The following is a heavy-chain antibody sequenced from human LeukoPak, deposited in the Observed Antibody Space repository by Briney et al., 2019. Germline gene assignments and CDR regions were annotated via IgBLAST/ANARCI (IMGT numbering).Heavy chain of an antibody. CDR2: ISGSGGST. D-gene: IGHD2-2*01. CDR1: GFTFSSYA. CDR3: AKDPAYRSSTSCYGFSWFDP. J-gene: IGHJ5*02. Sequence: PGGSLRLSCAASGFTFSSYAMSWVRQAPGKGLEWVSAISGSGGSTYYADSVKGRFTISRDNSKNTLYLQMNSLRAEDTAVYCCAKDPAYRSSTSCYGFSWFDPWGQGTLVTVSS. V-gene: IGHV3-23*01.